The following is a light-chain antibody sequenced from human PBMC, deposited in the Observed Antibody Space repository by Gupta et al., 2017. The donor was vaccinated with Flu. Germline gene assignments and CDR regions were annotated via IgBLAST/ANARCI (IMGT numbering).Light chain of an antibody. CDR1: QSVSSSY. CDR2: GAS. J-gene: IGKJ1*01. CDR3: QQYGSSPRT. Sequence: DIVLTQSPGTLSLSPGERATLSCRASQSVSSSYLAWYQQKPDQAPRLLIYGASSRATGIPDRFSGSGSGTDFTLTISRLEPEDVAVYYCQQYGSSPRTFGQGTKVEIK. V-gene: IGKV3-20*01.